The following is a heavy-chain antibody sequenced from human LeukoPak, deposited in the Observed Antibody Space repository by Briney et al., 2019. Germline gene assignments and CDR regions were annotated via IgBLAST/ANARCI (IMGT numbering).Heavy chain of an antibody. D-gene: IGHD1-26*01. Sequence: GGSLRLSCAASGFTVSSNYMSWVRQAPGKGLEWVSVIYSGGSTYYADSVKGRFTFSRDNSKNTLYLQMNSLRAEDTAVYYCARVSIVGAYFDYWGQGTLVTVSS. V-gene: IGHV3-66*01. CDR3: ARVSIVGAYFDY. CDR1: GFTVSSNY. J-gene: IGHJ4*02. CDR2: IYSGGST.